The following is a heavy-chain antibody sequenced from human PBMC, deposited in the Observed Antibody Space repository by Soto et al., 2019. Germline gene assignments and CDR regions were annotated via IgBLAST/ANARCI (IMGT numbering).Heavy chain of an antibody. CDR2: ISWNSGSI. V-gene: IGHV3-9*01. Sequence: GGSLRLSCAASGFTFDDYAMHWVRQAPGKGLEWVSGISWNSGSIGYADSVKGRFTISRDNAKNSLYLQMSSLRAEDTALYYCAKSGSSSPPNLPDYWGQGTLVTVSS. CDR1: GFTFDDYA. CDR3: AKSGSSSPPNLPDY. J-gene: IGHJ4*02. D-gene: IGHD6-13*01.